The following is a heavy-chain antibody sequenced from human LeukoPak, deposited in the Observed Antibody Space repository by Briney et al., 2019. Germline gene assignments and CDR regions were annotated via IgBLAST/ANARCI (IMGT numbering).Heavy chain of an antibody. J-gene: IGHJ4*02. D-gene: IGHD5-12*01. CDR1: GFAFSDYW. CDR2: INQDGSQT. V-gene: IGHV3-7*01. CDR3: ARGSPARYSGYDWVF. Sequence: SGGSLRLSCTASGFAFSDYWMSWVRQAPGKGLEWLANINQDGSQTSYVDSVRGRFTVSRDNAKNSLYLQMNSLRADDTAVYYCARGSPARYSGYDWVFWGRGTLVTVSS.